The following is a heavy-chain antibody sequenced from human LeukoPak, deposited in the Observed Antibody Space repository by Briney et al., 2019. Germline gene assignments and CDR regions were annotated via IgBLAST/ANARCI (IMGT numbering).Heavy chain of an antibody. CDR1: GFTFSSYW. CDR2: ISRSSTYT. J-gene: IGHJ4*02. CDR3: ARGGGDSGYDYDDF. V-gene: IGHV3-21*01. D-gene: IGHD5-12*01. Sequence: PGGSLRLSCAASGFTFSSYWMSWVRQAPGKGLEWVSSISRSSTYTYYADSLKGRIAISRDNSKNSLYLQMNSLRVEDTAVYYCARGGGDSGYDYDDFWGQGTLVTVSS.